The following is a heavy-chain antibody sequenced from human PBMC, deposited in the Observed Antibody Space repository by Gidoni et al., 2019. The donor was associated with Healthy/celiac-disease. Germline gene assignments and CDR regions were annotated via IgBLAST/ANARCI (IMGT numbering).Heavy chain of an antibody. CDR2: IYPGDSDT. CDR3: ARSRPYDDFWSGYYTGVPWFDP. Sequence: EVQLVQSGAEVKKPGESLKISCKGSGYSFTSYWIGWVRQMPGKGLEWMGIIYPGDSDTRDSPSFQGQVTISADKSISTAYLQWSSLKASDTAMYYCARSRPYDDFWSGYYTGVPWFDPWGQGTLVTVSS. CDR1: GYSFTSYW. J-gene: IGHJ5*02. V-gene: IGHV5-51*01. D-gene: IGHD3-3*01.